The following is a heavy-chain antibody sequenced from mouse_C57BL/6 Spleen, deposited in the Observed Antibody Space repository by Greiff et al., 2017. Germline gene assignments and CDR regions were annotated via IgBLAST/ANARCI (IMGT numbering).Heavy chain of an antibody. J-gene: IGHJ4*01. CDR2: IYPGDGDT. CDR3: AREYDGYYGKAMDY. V-gene: IGHV1-82*01. CDR1: GYSCSSFG. Sequence: QVQLQQSGPELVKPGASVKISCKASGYSCSSFGMNWVKQRPGKGLEWIGRIYPGDGDTTYNGKFKGKATLTADKSSSTSYMQLSSLTSEDSAVYFCAREYDGYYGKAMDYWGQGTSVTVSS. D-gene: IGHD2-3*01.